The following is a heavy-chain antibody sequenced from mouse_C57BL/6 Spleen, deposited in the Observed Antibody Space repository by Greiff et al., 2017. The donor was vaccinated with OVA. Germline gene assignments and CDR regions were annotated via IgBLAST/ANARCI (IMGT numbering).Heavy chain of an antibody. CDR3: ARKAWDWPCAY. V-gene: IGHV1-82*01. CDR1: GYAFSSSW. D-gene: IGHD4-1*01. Sequence: QVQLQQSGPELVKPGASVKISCKASGYAFSSSWMNWVKQRPGKGLEWIGRIYPGDGDTNYNGKFKGKATLTADKSSSTAYMQLSSLTSEDSAVYCCARKAWDWPCAYWGQGTLVTVSA. J-gene: IGHJ3*01. CDR2: IYPGDGDT.